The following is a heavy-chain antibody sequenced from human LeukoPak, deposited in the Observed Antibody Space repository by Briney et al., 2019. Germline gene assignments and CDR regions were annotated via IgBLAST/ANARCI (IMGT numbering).Heavy chain of an antibody. CDR1: GFSLRTSGVG. CDR3: AHRLHGIAVSGTSGRYFDY. CDR2: IYWDDDK. J-gene: IGHJ4*02. D-gene: IGHD6-19*01. Sequence: SGPTLVKPTQTLTLTCTFSGFSLRTSGVGVGWIRQPPGKALEWLALIYWDDDKRYSPSLKSRLTITKDTSKNQVVLTMTNMDPVDAATYYCAHRLHGIAVSGTSGRYFDYWGQGTLVTVSS. V-gene: IGHV2-5*02.